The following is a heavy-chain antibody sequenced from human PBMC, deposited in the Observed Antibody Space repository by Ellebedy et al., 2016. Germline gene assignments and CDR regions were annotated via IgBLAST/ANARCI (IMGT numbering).Heavy chain of an antibody. J-gene: IGHJ4*02. D-gene: IGHD2-2*01. CDR1: GYTFTSYY. V-gene: IGHV1-46*03. CDR3: ARDPNIVVVPAAYYFDY. CDR2: INPSGGST. Sequence: ASVKVSXXASGYTFTSYYMHWVRQAPGQGLEWMGIINPSGGSTSYAQKFQGRVTMTRDTSTSTVYMELSSLRSEDTAVYYCARDPNIVVVPAAYYFDYWGQGTLVTVSS.